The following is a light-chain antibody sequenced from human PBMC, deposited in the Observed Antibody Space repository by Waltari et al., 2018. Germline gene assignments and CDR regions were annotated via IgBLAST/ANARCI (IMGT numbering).Light chain of an antibody. J-gene: IGKJ1*01. CDR1: QRISSY. CDR2: AAS. Sequence: DIQMTQFGCSLCASGGESVTVACRASQRISSYLNWYQQKPGQAPKLLIYAASSLESGVPSRFSGSGFGTDFTLTINSLQPEDFAVYYCQQTYSNFRTFGQGTKVDVK. V-gene: IGKV1-39*01. CDR3: QQTYSNFRT.